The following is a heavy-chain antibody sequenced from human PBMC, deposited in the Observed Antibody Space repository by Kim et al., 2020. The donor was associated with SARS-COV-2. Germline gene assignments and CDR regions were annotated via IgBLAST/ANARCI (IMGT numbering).Heavy chain of an antibody. CDR1: GYTFTGYY. J-gene: IGHJ4*02. D-gene: IGHD3-22*01. CDR2: INPNSGGT. V-gene: IGHV1-2*02. CDR3: ARNGPDPPYYYDSSGYYSSYDY. Sequence: ASVKVSCKASGYTFTGYYMHWVRQAPGQGLEWMGWINPNSGGTNYAQKFQGRVTMTRDTSISTAYMELSRLRSDDTAVYYCARNGPDPPYYYDSSGYYSSYDYWGQGTLVTVSS.